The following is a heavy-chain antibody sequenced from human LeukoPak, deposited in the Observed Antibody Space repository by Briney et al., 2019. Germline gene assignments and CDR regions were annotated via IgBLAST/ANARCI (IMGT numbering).Heavy chain of an antibody. J-gene: IGHJ3*02. V-gene: IGHV1-18*01. CDR2: ISAYSGDT. Sequence: ASVKGSCKASGYTFTSYGITCMRQAPRQGPEWMGWISAYSGDTAYAQKLQGRVTMTTDTSTSTVYLELRSLRSDDTAVYYCARGGRTAGDAFDIWGQGTMVTVSS. CDR1: GYTFTSYG. CDR3: ARGGRTAGDAFDI. D-gene: IGHD6-13*01.